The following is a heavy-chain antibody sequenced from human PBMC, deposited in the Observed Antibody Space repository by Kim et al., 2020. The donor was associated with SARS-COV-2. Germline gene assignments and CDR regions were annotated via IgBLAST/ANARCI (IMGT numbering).Heavy chain of an antibody. J-gene: IGHJ4*02. CDR1: GFTFSSYA. V-gene: IGHV3-30-3*01. D-gene: IGHD3-10*01. Sequence: GGSLRLSCAASGFTFSSYAMHWVRQAPGKGLEWVAVISYDGSNKYYADSVKGRFTISRDNSKNTLYLQMNSLRAEDTAVYYCARDRELLWFGESFGYWGQGTLVTVSS. CDR2: ISYDGSNK. CDR3: ARDRELLWFGESFGY.